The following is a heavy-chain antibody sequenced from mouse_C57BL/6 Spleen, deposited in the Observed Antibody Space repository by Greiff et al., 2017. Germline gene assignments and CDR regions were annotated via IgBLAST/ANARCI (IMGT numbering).Heavy chain of an antibody. Sequence: EVQLQQSGPELVKPGASVKMSCKASGYTFTDYNMHWVKQSHGKSLEWIGYINPNNGGTSYNQKFKGKATLTVNKSSSTAYMELRSLTSEDSAVYYCARGGNWVAWFAYWGQGTLVTVSA. J-gene: IGHJ3*01. CDR3: ARGGNWVAWFAY. V-gene: IGHV1-22*01. CDR1: GYTFTDYN. CDR2: INPNNGGT. D-gene: IGHD4-1*02.